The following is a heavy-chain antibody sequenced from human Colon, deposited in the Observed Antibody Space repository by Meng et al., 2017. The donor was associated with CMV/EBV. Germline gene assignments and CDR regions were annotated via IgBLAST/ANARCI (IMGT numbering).Heavy chain of an antibody. CDR3: ARAPDYGGNSPFDY. Sequence: VVYGGYFSGYYWGWIRQPPGKGLEWIGEINHSGSTNYNPSLKSRVTISVDTSKNQLSLKLTSVTAADTAVYYCARAPDYGGNSPFDYWGQGTLVTVSS. V-gene: IGHV4-34*01. CDR2: INHSGST. J-gene: IGHJ4*02. CDR1: GGYFSGYY. D-gene: IGHD4-23*01.